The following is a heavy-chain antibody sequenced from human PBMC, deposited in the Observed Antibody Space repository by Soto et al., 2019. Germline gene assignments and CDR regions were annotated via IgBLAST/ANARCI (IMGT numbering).Heavy chain of an antibody. CDR2: IYYSGST. V-gene: IGHV4-31*03. CDR1: GGSIRSRGYY. J-gene: IGHJ4*02. CDR3: ARVGEIVGDY. D-gene: IGHD3-10*01. Sequence: QVQLQESGPGLVQPSQTMSLTCTVSGGSIRSRGYYWSWIRQHPGKGLAWIGYIYYSGSTYYNPSLKSRVTISVDTSKNQFSLNLNSVTAAETAVYYCARVGEIVGDYWGQGTLVTVSS.